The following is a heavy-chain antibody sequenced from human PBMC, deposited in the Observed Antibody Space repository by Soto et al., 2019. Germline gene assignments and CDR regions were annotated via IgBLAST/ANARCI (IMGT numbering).Heavy chain of an antibody. Sequence: EVHLVESGGGLVQPGGSLRLSCAASGFTFSDHHMDWVRQAPGKGLEWVGRSRNKANSYSTEYAASVKGRFTISRDDSNISLYLQMNSLKTDDTAVYYWSSDLGSWGQGALVTVSS. V-gene: IGHV3-72*01. CDR3: SSDLGS. CDR1: GFTFSDHH. J-gene: IGHJ5*02. CDR2: SRNKANSYST.